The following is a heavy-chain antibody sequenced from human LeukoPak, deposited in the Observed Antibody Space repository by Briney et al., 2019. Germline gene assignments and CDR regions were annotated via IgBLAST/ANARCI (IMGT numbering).Heavy chain of an antibody. CDR1: GYTFTGYY. V-gene: IGHV1-2*02. CDR3: ARVPFNHLGFDY. CDR2: INPNSGGT. Sequence: ASVKVSCKASGYTFTGYYMHWVRQAPGQGLAWMGWINPNSGGTSYAQKFQGRVTMTRDTSISTAYMELSRLRSDDTAVYYCARVPFNHLGFDYWGQGTLVTVSS. J-gene: IGHJ4*02. D-gene: IGHD1-14*01.